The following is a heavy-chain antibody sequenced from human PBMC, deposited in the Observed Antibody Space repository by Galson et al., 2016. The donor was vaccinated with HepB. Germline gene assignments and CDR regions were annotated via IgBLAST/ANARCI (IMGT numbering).Heavy chain of an antibody. CDR2: IHHSGRT. CDR1: GASISLFY. Sequence: SETLSLTCTVTGASISLFYWSWIRQPPGKGLEWIGYIHHSGRTNYNPSLKSRLTISVDTSKNQFSLKLSSVTAADTAVYFCAKHMMVTSNYFYYGMGVWGQGTTVTVSS. D-gene: IGHD2-21*02. J-gene: IGHJ6*02. CDR3: AKHMMVTSNYFYYGMGV. V-gene: IGHV4-59*08.